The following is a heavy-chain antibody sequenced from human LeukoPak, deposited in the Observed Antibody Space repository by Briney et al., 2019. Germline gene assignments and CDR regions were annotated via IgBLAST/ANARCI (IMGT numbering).Heavy chain of an antibody. D-gene: IGHD6-13*01. CDR2: ISGSGGST. CDR3: AKGAAAAGKRLYYYYGMDV. CDR1: GFTFSSYA. J-gene: IGHJ6*04. V-gene: IGHV3-23*01. Sequence: GGSLRLSCAASGFTFSSYAMSWVRQAPGKGLEWVSAISGSGGSTYYADSVRGRFTISRDNSKNTLYLQMNSLRAEDTAVYYCAKGAAAAGKRLYYYYGMDVWGKGTTVTVSS.